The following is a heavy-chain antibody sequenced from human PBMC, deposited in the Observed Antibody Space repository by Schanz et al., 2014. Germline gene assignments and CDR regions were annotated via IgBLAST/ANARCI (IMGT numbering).Heavy chain of an antibody. J-gene: IGHJ4*02. CDR1: GFTLSNSD. D-gene: IGHD3-22*01. CDR3: AKDPSHGDYDYYFDY. CDR2: IGYLGDT. V-gene: IGHV3-13*01. Sequence: VQLLQFGGGVVQPGRSLRLSCAASGFTLSNSDMHWVRQGTGKGLEWVSTIGYLGDTYYPDSVKDRFTVSRDNSKNTVYLQMNRLRAEDTAVYYCAKDPSHGDYDYYFDYWGQGTLVTVSS.